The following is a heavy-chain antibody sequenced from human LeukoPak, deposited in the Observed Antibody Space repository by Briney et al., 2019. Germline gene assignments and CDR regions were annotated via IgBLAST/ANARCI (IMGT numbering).Heavy chain of an antibody. J-gene: IGHJ4*02. V-gene: IGHV4-59*01. CDR2: VYYSRST. CDR3: ARGQDYFDSEYYFDY. CDR1: GGSITSYY. Sequence: SETLSLTCAVSGGSITSYYWSWIRQPPGKRLEWIGYVYYSRSTNYNPSLKSRLSISVDTSKNQFSLKLSSVTAADTAVYYCARGQDYFDSEYYFDYWGQGTLVTVSS. D-gene: IGHD3-22*01.